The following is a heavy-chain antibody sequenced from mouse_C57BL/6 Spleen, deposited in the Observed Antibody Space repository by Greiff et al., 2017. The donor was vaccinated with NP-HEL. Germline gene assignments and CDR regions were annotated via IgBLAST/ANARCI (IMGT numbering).Heavy chain of an antibody. CDR1: GFTFSSYG. Sequence: VQLKESGGDLVKPGGSLKLSCAASGFTFSSYGMSWVRQTPDKRLEWVATISSGGSYTYYPDSVKGRFTISRDNAKNTLYLQMSSLKSEDTAMYYCARRTGTGYFDVWGTGTTVTVSS. CDR2: ISSGGSYT. J-gene: IGHJ1*03. V-gene: IGHV5-6*01. D-gene: IGHD4-1*01. CDR3: ARRTGTGYFDV.